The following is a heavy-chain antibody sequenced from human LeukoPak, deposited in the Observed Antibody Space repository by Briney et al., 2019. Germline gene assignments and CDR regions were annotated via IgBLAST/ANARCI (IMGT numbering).Heavy chain of an antibody. CDR3: ARVMAIDSSGYYFDAFDI. Sequence: SETLSLTCTVSGGSISSYYWSWIRQPPGKGLEWIGYIYYSGSTNYNPSLKSRVTISVDTSQNQFSLKLSSVTAADTAVYYCARVMAIDSSGYYFDAFDIWGQGTMVTVSS. D-gene: IGHD3-22*01. CDR1: GGSISSYY. J-gene: IGHJ3*02. V-gene: IGHV4-59*01. CDR2: IYYSGST.